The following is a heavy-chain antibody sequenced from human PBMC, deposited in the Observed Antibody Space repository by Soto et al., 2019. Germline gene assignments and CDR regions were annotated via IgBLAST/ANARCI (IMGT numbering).Heavy chain of an antibody. CDR2: INHSGST. J-gene: IGHJ4*02. Sequence: QVQLQQWGAGLLKPSETLSLTCAVYGGSFSGYYWSWIRQPPGKGLEWIGEINHSGSTNYNPSLKSRVTISVDTAKNQFSLKLSSVTAADTAVYYCARGYGASGWFWGQGTLVTVSS. CDR1: GGSFSGYY. CDR3: ARGYGASGWF. V-gene: IGHV4-34*01. D-gene: IGHD6-19*01.